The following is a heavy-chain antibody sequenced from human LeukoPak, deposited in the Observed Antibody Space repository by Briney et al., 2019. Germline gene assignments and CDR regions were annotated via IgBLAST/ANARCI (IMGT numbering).Heavy chain of an antibody. V-gene: IGHV1-18*01. D-gene: IGHD2-2*02. Sequence: GASVTVSCNASGYTFTSYGISWVRQAPGQGLEWMGWISAYNGNTNYAQKLQGRVTMTTDTSTSTAYMELRSLRSDDTAVYYCARDLYCSSTSCYTGEGDYFDYWGQGTLVTVSS. CDR1: GYTFTSYG. CDR3: ARDLYCSSTSCYTGEGDYFDY. CDR2: ISAYNGNT. J-gene: IGHJ4*02.